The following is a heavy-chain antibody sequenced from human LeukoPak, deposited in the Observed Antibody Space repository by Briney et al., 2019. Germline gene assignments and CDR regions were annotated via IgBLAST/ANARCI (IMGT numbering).Heavy chain of an antibody. V-gene: IGHV4-39*01. D-gene: IGHD3-22*01. CDR1: GGSISSSNYY. CDR3: ARQPHYYDSSGYYSFDY. J-gene: IGHJ4*02. Sequence: SQTLSLTCSVSGGSISSSNYYWGWIRQPPGKGLEWIGSIYYSGSTYYNPSLKSRVTISVDTSKNQFSLKLSSVTAADTAVYYCARQPHYYDSSGYYSFDYWGQGTLVTVSS. CDR2: IYYSGST.